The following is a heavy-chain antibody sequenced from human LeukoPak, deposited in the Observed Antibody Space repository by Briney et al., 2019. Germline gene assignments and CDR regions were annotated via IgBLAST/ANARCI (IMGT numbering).Heavy chain of an antibody. CDR1: GYTFTGYY. Sequence: GASVKVSCKASGYTFTGYYMHWVRQAPGQGLEWMGIINPSGGSTSYAQKFQGRVTMTRDMSTSTVYMELSSLRSEDTAVYYCAGKGYCSGGSCYSGGNDAFDIWGQGTMVTVSS. D-gene: IGHD2-15*01. CDR2: INPSGGST. CDR3: AGKGYCSGGSCYSGGNDAFDI. J-gene: IGHJ3*02. V-gene: IGHV1-46*01.